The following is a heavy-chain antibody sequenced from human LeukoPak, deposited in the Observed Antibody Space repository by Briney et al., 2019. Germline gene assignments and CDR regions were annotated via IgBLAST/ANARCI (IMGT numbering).Heavy chain of an antibody. Sequence: KVSCKXSGYIFTXYGISWVRQAPGQGLEWMGWISAYNGNTNYAQKFQGRVTMTTDTSTSTAYMELRSLRSDDTAMYYCASSKWSAGGDYYHYMDVWGKGTTVTVSS. V-gene: IGHV1-18*01. CDR2: ISAYNGNT. CDR3: ASSKWSAGGDYYHYMDV. J-gene: IGHJ6*03. CDR1: GYIFTXYG. D-gene: IGHD6-13*01.